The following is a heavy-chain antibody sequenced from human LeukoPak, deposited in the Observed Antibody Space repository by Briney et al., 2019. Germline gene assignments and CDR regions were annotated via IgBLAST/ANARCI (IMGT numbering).Heavy chain of an antibody. J-gene: IGHJ4*02. CDR3: ARDHRYCSSTSCYVYFDY. CDR1: GFTVRSNY. Sequence: GGSLRLSCAASGFTVRSNYMSWVRQAPGKGLEWVSVIYRGGSTYYADSVKGRFTISRDNSKNTLYLQMNSLRAEDTAVYYCARDHRYCSSTSCYVYFDYWGQGTLVTVSS. V-gene: IGHV3-66*02. CDR2: IYRGGST. D-gene: IGHD2-2*01.